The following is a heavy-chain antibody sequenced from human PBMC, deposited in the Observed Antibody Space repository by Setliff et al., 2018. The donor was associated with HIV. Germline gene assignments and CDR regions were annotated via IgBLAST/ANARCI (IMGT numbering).Heavy chain of an antibody. CDR3: ARHLYYYDSSGYLQPYYYMDV. CDR2: IYYSGTT. D-gene: IGHD3-22*01. J-gene: IGHJ6*03. Sequence: SETLSLTCTVSGGSITTSTFYWGWIRQPPGKGLEWIGYIYYSGTTNYNPSLKSRVTISVDTSKNQFSLRLTSVTAADTAVYYCARHLYYYDSSGYLQPYYYMDVWGKGTTVTVSS. CDR1: GGSITTSTFY. V-gene: IGHV4-61*05.